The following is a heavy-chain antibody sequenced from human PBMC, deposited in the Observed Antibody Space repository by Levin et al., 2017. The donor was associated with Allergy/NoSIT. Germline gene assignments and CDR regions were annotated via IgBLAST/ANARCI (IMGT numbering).Heavy chain of an antibody. CDR2: INWNRDKI. D-gene: IGHD7-27*01. CDR3: AIGLNWGSPNTFDY. J-gene: IGHJ4*02. Sequence: SCAASGFTFGDYAMHWVRQAPGKGLEWVSGINWNRDKIGYADSVRARFTISRDNAKNSLYLQMNSLGPEDTALYYCAIGLNWGSPNTFDYWGQGTLVTVSS. CDR1: GFTFGDYA. V-gene: IGHV3-9*01.